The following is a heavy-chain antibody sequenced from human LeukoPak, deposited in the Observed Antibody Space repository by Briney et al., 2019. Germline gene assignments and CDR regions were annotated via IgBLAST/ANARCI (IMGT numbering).Heavy chain of an antibody. J-gene: IGHJ4*02. D-gene: IGHD2-15*01. V-gene: IGHV3-30-3*01. CDR3: ARDRYCSGTSCYTAYLDC. CDR2: ISFDGSNK. CDR1: GITLSSFS. Sequence: GGSLRLSCAASGITLSSFSMHWVRQTPGKGLEGVALISFDGSNKYYADSVKGRFTTSGDQSKNTVYLQMNRLRAEDTAVYYCARDRYCSGTSCYTAYLDCWGQGTLVTVSS.